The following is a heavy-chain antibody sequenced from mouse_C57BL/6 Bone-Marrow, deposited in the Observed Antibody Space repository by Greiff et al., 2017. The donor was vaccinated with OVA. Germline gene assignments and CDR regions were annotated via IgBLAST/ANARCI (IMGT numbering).Heavy chain of an antibody. D-gene: IGHD2-10*01. J-gene: IGHJ1*03. CDR2: IYPRSGNT. CDR1: GYTFTSYG. Sequence: QVQLQQSGAELARPGASVKLSCKASGYTFTSYGISWVKQRTGQGLAWIGEIYPRSGNTYYNEKFKGQATLTADKSSSTAYMELRSLTSEDSAVYFCARSTYYGNYGWYFDVWGTGTTVTVSS. CDR3: ARSTYYGNYGWYFDV. V-gene: IGHV1-81*01.